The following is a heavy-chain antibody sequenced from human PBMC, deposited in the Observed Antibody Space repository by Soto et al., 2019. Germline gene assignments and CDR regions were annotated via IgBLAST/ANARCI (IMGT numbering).Heavy chain of an antibody. J-gene: IGHJ4*02. Sequence: EVQLVESGGGLVKPGGSLRLSCAASGFTFSNAWMNWVRQAPGKGLEWVGRIKKRADGGTADHATPVKGRFTISRDDSKDTLYLQRNSLKTEDTAVYYCTTVTPYNYDRRCHYYWCQGTLVTVSS. V-gene: IGHV3-15*01. CDR3: TTVTPYNYDRRCHYY. CDR1: GFTFSNAW. D-gene: IGHD3-22*01. CDR2: IKKRADGGTA.